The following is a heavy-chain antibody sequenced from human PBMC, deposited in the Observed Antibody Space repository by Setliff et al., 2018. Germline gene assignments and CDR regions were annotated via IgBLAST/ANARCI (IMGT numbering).Heavy chain of an antibody. D-gene: IGHD3-10*01. CDR2: ISSSSSYI. V-gene: IGHV3-21*01. CDR1: GFTFSSYS. Sequence: GGSLRLSCAASGFTFSSYSMNWVRQAPGKGLEWVSSISSSSSYIYYADSVKGRFTISRDNAKNSLYLQMNSLRAEDTAVYHCARDIHAYGSGSSLGYWGQGTLVTVSS. J-gene: IGHJ4*02. CDR3: ARDIHAYGSGSSLGY.